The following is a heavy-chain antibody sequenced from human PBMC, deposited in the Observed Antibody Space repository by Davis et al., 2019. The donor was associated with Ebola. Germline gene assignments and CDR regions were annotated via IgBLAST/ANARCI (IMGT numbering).Heavy chain of an antibody. CDR1: GGSISSGGYS. V-gene: IGHV4-30-2*01. CDR2: IYHSGST. Sequence: MPSETLSLTCAVSGGSISSGGYSWSWIRQPPGKGLAWIGYIYHSGSTYYNPSLKSRVTISVDRSKNQFSLKLSSVTAADTAVYYCARGRTTVTTWWFDPWGQGTLVTVSS. J-gene: IGHJ5*02. D-gene: IGHD4-17*01. CDR3: ARGRTTVTTWWFDP.